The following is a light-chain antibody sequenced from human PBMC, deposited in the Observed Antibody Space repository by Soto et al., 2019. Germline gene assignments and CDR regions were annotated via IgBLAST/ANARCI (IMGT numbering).Light chain of an antibody. V-gene: IGKV3-11*01. J-gene: IGKJ4*01. CDR3: QQRSKCPLT. CDR1: QSISSD. CDR2: DAS. Sequence: EIMLTQSPATLSLSPGERATLSCRASQSISSDLAWYQQKPGQAPRLLIYDASNRATGIPARFSGSGSGTDFTLTISSLEPEDLAVYYCQQRSKCPLTFGGGTKVESK.